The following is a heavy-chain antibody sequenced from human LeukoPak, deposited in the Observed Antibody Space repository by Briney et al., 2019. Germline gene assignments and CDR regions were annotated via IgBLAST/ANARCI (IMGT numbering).Heavy chain of an antibody. Sequence: GGSLRLSCAASGFTFSDYYMSWIRQAPGKGLEWVSYISSSDTYTNYADSVKGRFTISRDNAKNSLYLQMNRLRAEDTAVYYCARGPYSSGSSADYWGQGTLVTVSS. CDR2: ISSSDTYT. CDR1: GFTFSDYY. D-gene: IGHD6-19*01. CDR3: ARGPYSSGSSADY. V-gene: IGHV3-11*06. J-gene: IGHJ4*02.